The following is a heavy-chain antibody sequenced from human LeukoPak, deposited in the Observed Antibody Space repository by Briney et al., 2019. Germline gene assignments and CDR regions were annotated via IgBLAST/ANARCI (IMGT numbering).Heavy chain of an antibody. CDR1: GFTFSSYW. CDR3: AKTMIVGYYYFDY. CDR2: IRYDGSNK. D-gene: IGHD3-22*01. Sequence: GSLRLSCAASGFTFSSYWMNWVRQAPGKGLEWVAFIRYDGSNKYYADSVKGRFTISRDNSKNTLYLQMNSLRAEDTAVYYCAKTMIVGYYYFDYWGQGTLVTVSS. V-gene: IGHV3-30*02. J-gene: IGHJ4*02.